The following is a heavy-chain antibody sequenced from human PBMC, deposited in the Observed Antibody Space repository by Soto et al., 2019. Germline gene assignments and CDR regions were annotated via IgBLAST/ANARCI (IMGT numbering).Heavy chain of an antibody. CDR1: GLLFSNYG. D-gene: IGHD3-16*01. CDR2: IWYDGSNK. Sequence: YLRLSYAASGLLFSNYGIHWVRQAPGKRLEWVALIWYDGSNKYYADSVKGRFIVSRDDTNNTVYLQLNSLTADDTAIYYSAREGGVGGSQDFWG. V-gene: IGHV3-33*01. J-gene: IGHJ6*01. CDR3: AREGGVGGSQDF.